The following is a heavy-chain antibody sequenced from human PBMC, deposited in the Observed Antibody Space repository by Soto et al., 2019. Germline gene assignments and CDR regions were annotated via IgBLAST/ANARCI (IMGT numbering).Heavy chain of an antibody. D-gene: IGHD1-26*01. Sequence: LGILPLTRTVLCGSIGSYYWRRIRQPTGKGLEWIGYIYYSGSTNYNPSLKSRVTISVDTSKNQFSLKLSSVTAADTAVYYCARDRRGATPDYYYYYGMDVWGQGTTVTVYS. CDR1: CGSIGSYY. CDR2: IYYSGST. J-gene: IGHJ6*02. V-gene: IGHV4-59*01. CDR3: ARDRRGATPDYYYYYGMDV.